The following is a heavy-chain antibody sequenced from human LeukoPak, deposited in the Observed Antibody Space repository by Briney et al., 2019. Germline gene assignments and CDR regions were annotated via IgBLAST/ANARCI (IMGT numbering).Heavy chain of an antibody. CDR1: GFTFDDYA. D-gene: IGHD3-22*01. CDR2: ISGSGGST. CDR3: AKATMYYYDSSLDAFDI. J-gene: IGHJ3*02. Sequence: GGSLRLSCAASGFTFDDYAMHWVRQAPGKGLEWVSAISGSGGSTYYADSVKGRFTISRNNSKNTLYLQMNSLRAEDTAVYYCAKATMYYYDSSLDAFDIWGQGTMVTVSS. V-gene: IGHV3-23*01.